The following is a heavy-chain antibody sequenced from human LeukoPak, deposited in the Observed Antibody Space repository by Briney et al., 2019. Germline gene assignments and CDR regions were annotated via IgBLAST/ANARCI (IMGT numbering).Heavy chain of an antibody. CDR3: GRLGSSGYYLDY. CDR1: GGSISSYY. J-gene: IGHJ4*02. CDR2: IYYSGST. D-gene: IGHD3-22*01. V-gene: IGHV4-59*01. Sequence: SETLSLTCTVSGGSISSYYWSWIRQPPGKRLEWIGYIYYSGSTHYNPSLRSRVTISVDTSKSQFALNLSSVTAADTAVYYCGRLGSSGYYLDYWGQGTLVTVSS.